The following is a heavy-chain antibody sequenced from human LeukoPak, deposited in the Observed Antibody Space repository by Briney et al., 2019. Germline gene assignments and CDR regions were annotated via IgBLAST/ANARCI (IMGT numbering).Heavy chain of an antibody. V-gene: IGHV3-53*01. D-gene: IGHD2-21*02. Sequence: PGGSLPHSSTPSGSTVSSHYMGRVRQAPGKGLEWVSVIYNGGRTYYADSVKGQFTISRDNSKNTLYLQTNSLRAEDTAVYYCARSAQYCGGDCYSSATSGQGTLVTVSS. CDR1: GSTVSSHY. CDR3: ARSAQYCGGDCYSSAT. CDR2: IYNGGRT. J-gene: IGHJ5*02.